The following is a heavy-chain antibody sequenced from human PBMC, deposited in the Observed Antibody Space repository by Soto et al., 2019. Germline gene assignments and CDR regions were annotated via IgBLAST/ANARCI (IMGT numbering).Heavy chain of an antibody. Sequence: QVQLVESGGGVVQPGRSLRLSCAASGFTFSSYAMHWVRQAPGKGLEWVAVISYDGSNKYYADSVKGRFTISRDNSKNTLYLQMNSLRAEVTPVYYCARDKLFLAGTSYNRFDPWGQGTLVTVSS. J-gene: IGHJ5*02. V-gene: IGHV3-30-3*01. CDR3: ARDKLFLAGTSYNRFDP. CDR1: GFTFSSYA. D-gene: IGHD6-19*01. CDR2: ISYDGSNK.